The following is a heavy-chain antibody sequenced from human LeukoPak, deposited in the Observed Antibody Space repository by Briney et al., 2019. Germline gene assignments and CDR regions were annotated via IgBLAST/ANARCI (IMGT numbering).Heavy chain of an antibody. CDR2: ISSSSSYI. CDR1: GSTFSSYW. V-gene: IGHV3-21*01. D-gene: IGHD3-22*01. CDR3: ARDLGVNYDSSGYPFYY. Sequence: GGSLRLSCAASGSTFSSYWMHWVRQAPGKGLVWVSSISSSSSYIYYADSVKGRFTISRDNAKNSLYLQMNSLRAEDTAVYYCARDLGVNYDSSGYPFYYWGQGTLVTVSS. J-gene: IGHJ4*02.